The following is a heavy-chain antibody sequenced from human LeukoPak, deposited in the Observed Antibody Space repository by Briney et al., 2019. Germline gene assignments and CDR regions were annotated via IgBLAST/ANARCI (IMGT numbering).Heavy chain of an antibody. V-gene: IGHV3-49*04. CDR3: ARDVGTTGKFDY. CDR2: IRSQAYGGTT. CDR1: GFAFGHYA. J-gene: IGHJ4*02. D-gene: IGHD1-26*01. Sequence: PGRSLRLSCTASGFAFGHYAMSWVRQAPGKGLEWVGFIRSQAYGGTTEYAASVKGRFTISRDDSKSIAYLQINSLETEDTAVYYCARDVGTTGKFDYWGQGTLVTVSS.